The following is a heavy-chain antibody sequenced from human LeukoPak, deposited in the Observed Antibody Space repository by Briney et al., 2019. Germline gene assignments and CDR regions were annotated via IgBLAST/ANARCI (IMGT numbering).Heavy chain of an antibody. Sequence: GGSLRLSCAASGFTFSNAWMSWVRQAPGKGLEWVGRIKSKTGGGTTDYAAPVKGRFTNSRDDSKNTLYLQMNSLKTEDTAVYYCTTGYTAVDYWGQGTLVTVSS. CDR3: TTGYTAVDY. V-gene: IGHV3-15*01. D-gene: IGHD5-18*01. CDR1: GFTFSNAW. J-gene: IGHJ4*02. CDR2: IKSKTGGGTT.